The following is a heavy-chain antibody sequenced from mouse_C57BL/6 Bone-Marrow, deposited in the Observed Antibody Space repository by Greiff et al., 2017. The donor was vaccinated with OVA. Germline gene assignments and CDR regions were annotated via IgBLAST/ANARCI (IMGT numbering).Heavy chain of an antibody. V-gene: IGHV1-85*01. Sequence: QVQLQQPGPELVKPGASVKLSCKASGYTFTSYDINWVKPRPGQGLESIGWIYPRAGSPKYNEKFKGKATLTVDTSSSTAYMELHSLTAEDSAVYFCTRLGYFDYWGQGTTLTVSS. CDR1: GYTFTSYD. J-gene: IGHJ2*01. CDR2: IYPRAGSP. CDR3: TRLGYFDY.